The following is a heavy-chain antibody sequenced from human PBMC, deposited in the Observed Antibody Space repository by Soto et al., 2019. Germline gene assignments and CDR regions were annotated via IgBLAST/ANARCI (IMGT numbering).Heavy chain of an antibody. D-gene: IGHD3-9*01. CDR1: GFTFSNSA. CDR3: AKATLRENTGYVFAY. CDR2: ISFSGGNT. Sequence: PGGSLRLSCATSGFTFSNSAMSWVRQAPGKGLEWVSFISFSGGNTYYADSVKGRFTISGDNSKYTLYLQMNSLRAEDTAAFYCAKATLRENTGYVFAYWGQGTLVTVSS. J-gene: IGHJ4*02. V-gene: IGHV3-23*01.